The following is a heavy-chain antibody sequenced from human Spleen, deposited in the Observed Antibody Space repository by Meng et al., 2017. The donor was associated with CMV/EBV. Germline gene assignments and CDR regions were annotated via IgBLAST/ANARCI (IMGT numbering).Heavy chain of an antibody. Sequence: GSLRLSCTVSGGSISSYYWSWIRQPPGKGLEWIGYIYYSGSTNYNPSLKSRVTISVDTSKNQFSLKLSSVTAADTAVYYCARDPRVNGMDVWGQGTTVTVSS. CDR3: ARDPRVNGMDV. CDR1: GGSISSYY. J-gene: IGHJ6*02. CDR2: IYYSGST. V-gene: IGHV4-59*12. D-gene: IGHD3-10*01.